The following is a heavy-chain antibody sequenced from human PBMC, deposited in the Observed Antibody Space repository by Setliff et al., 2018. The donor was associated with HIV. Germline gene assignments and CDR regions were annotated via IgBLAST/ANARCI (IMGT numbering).Heavy chain of an antibody. V-gene: IGHV3-30*18. CDR2: TSYDGTYR. Sequence: GGSLRLSCTASGFTFRNYGMNWVRQAPGKGLKWVAITSYDGTYRHYADSVRGRFTISRDNSRNTVYLDMNSLTAEDTAVYYCVKDPREEVGLEGWGQGTLVTVSS. D-gene: IGHD1-26*01. CDR3: VKDPREEVGLEG. CDR1: GFTFRNYG. J-gene: IGHJ4*02.